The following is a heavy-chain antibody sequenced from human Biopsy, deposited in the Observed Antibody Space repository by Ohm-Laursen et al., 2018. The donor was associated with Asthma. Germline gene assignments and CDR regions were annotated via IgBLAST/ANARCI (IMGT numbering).Heavy chain of an antibody. CDR3: AHAIRLEDFLTGSFTSYFDN. J-gene: IGHJ4*01. CDR2: IYWIDDK. CDR1: GFSLKIGAEG. Sequence: TQTLTLTCTFSGFSLKIGAEGVGWIRQPPGKAPECLAVIYWIDDKYYNPSLRNRLTISKDTCRNRVVLAMTNMDPRDTATYFCAHAIRLEDFLTGSFTSYFDNWDLGPLVSVSS. V-gene: IGHV2-5*01. D-gene: IGHD3/OR15-3a*01.